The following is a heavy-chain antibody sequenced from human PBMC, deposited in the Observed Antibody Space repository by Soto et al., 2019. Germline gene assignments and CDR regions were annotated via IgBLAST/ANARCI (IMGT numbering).Heavy chain of an antibody. J-gene: IGHJ4*02. CDR3: AHSQNDYGPYYYFDY. D-gene: IGHD4-17*01. CDR2: IYWDDDK. Sequence: SGPTLVNPTQTLTLTCTFSGFSLSTSGVGVGWIRQPPGKALEWLALIYWDDDKRYSPSLKSRLTITKNTSKNQVVLTITNIKPVDTATYYCAHSQNDYGPYYYFDYWGQGTLVTVSS. CDR1: GFSLSTSGVG. V-gene: IGHV2-5*02.